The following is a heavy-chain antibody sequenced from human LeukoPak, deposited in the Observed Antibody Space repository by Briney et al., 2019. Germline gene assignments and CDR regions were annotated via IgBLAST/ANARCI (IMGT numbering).Heavy chain of an antibody. J-gene: IGHJ3*02. D-gene: IGHD2-2*01. CDR3: AKDPVVPAATGAEDAFDI. V-gene: IGHV3-23*01. Sequence: GRSLRLSCAASGFTFSSYAMSWVRQAPGKGLEWVSAISGSGGSTYYADSVKGRFTISRDNSKNTLYLQMNSLRAEDTAVYYCAKDPVVPAATGAEDAFDIWGQGTMVTVSS. CDR1: GFTFSSYA. CDR2: ISGSGGST.